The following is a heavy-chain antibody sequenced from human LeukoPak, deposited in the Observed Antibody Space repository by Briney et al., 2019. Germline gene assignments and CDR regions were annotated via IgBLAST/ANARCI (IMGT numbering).Heavy chain of an antibody. CDR1: GGSISSYY. D-gene: IGHD5-12*01. CDR3: ARDAGGYGIDY. CDR2: IYYSGST. V-gene: IGHV4-59*01. Sequence: SSETLSLTCTVSGGSISSYYWSWIRQPPGKGLEWIGYIYYSGSTNYNPSLKSRVTISVDTSKNQFSLKLSSVTAADTAVYYCARDAGGYGIDYWGQGTLVTVSS. J-gene: IGHJ4*02.